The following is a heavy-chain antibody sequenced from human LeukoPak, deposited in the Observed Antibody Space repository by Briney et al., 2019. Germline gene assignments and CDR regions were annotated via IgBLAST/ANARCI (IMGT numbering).Heavy chain of an antibody. Sequence: ASVKVSCKASGGTFSSYAISWVRQAPGQGLEWMGRIIPIFGTANYAQKFQGRVTITTDESTSTAYMELSSLRSEDTAVYYCARDALGNYYDSGGYYLDYRGQGTLVTVSS. D-gene: IGHD3-22*01. CDR2: IIPIFGTA. V-gene: IGHV1-69*05. CDR1: GGTFSSYA. CDR3: ARDALGNYYDSGGYYLDY. J-gene: IGHJ4*02.